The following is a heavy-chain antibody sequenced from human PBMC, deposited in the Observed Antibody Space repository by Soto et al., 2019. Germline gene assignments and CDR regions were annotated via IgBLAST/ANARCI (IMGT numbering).Heavy chain of an antibody. D-gene: IGHD6-13*01. CDR3: ARHSKEQQLATGWFDP. J-gene: IGHJ5*02. CDR2: IYYSGST. Sequence: QLQLQESGPGLVKPSETLSLTCTVSGGSISSSSYYWGWIRQPPGKGLEWIGSIYYSGSTYYNPSRKTRATTPVDPSKNPFSLELGSVTAAATAVYYCARHSKEQQLATGWFDPWGQGTLVTVSS. CDR1: GGSISSSSYY. V-gene: IGHV4-39*01.